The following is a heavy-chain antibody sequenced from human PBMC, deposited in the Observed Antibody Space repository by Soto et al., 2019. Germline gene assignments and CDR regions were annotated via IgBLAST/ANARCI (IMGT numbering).Heavy chain of an antibody. Sequence: QVQLQESDPGLVKPSQTLSLTCTVSGGSISSGGYYWSWIRQHPGKGLEWIGYIYYSGSTYYNPSLKSRVTISVDTSKNQFSLKLSSVTAADTAVYYCARGVWFGDLLYFDYWGQGTLVTVSS. CDR1: GGSISSGGYY. D-gene: IGHD3-10*01. CDR3: ARGVWFGDLLYFDY. V-gene: IGHV4-31*03. J-gene: IGHJ4*02. CDR2: IYYSGST.